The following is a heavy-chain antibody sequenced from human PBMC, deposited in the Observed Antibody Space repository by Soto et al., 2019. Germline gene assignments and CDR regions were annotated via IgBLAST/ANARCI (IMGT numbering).Heavy chain of an antibody. J-gene: IGHJ1*01. Sequence: SVKVSCKASGGTFSSYAISWVRQAPGQGLEWMGGIIPIFGTANYAQKLQGRVTITADESTSTAYMELSSLRSEDTAVYYCARIASGWYPQGAEYFQHWGQGTLVTVSS. CDR2: IIPIFGTA. CDR1: GGTFSSYA. CDR3: ARIASGWYPQGAEYFQH. D-gene: IGHD6-19*01. V-gene: IGHV1-69*13.